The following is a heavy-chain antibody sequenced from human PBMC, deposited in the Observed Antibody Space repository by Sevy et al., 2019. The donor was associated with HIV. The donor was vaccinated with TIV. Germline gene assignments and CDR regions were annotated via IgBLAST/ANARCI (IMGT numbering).Heavy chain of an antibody. D-gene: IGHD2-2*02. CDR3: AKDQSKVVPAAILSGEDYYYYGMDV. Sequence: GGSLRLSCAASGFTFSSYGMHWVRQAPGKGLEWVAVISYDGSNKYYADSVKGRFTISRDNSKNTLYLQMYSLRAEDTAVYYCAKDQSKVVPAAILSGEDYYYYGMDVWGQGTTVTVSS. CDR2: ISYDGSNK. CDR1: GFTFSSYG. V-gene: IGHV3-30*18. J-gene: IGHJ6*02.